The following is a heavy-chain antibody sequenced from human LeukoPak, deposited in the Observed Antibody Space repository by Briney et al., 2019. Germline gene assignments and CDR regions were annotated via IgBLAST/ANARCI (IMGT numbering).Heavy chain of an antibody. CDR1: GFTFSSYA. CDR3: AKGSALWDWSYYLDY. CDR2: ISGSGGST. D-gene: IGHD3-10*01. V-gene: IGHV3-23*01. J-gene: IGHJ4*02. Sequence: PGGSLRLSCAASGFTFSSYAMSWVRQAPGKGLEWVSAISGSGGSTYYADSVKGRFTISRDNSKNTLYLQMNSLRAEDTAVYYCAKGSALWDWSYYLDYWGQGTLVTVSS.